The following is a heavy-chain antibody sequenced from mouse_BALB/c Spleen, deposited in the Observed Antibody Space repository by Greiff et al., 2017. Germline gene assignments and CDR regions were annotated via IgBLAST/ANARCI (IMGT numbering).Heavy chain of an antibody. J-gene: IGHJ2*01. CDR1: GYSITSDYA. CDR3: ARDYDSYFDY. V-gene: IGHV3-2*02. Sequence: EVKLQESGPGLVKPSQSLSLTCTVTGYSITSDYAWNWIRQFPGNKLEWMGYISYSGSTSYNPSLKSRISITRDTSKNQFFLQLNSVTTEDTATYYCARDYDSYFDYWGQGTTLTVSS. CDR2: ISYSGST. D-gene: IGHD1-1*01.